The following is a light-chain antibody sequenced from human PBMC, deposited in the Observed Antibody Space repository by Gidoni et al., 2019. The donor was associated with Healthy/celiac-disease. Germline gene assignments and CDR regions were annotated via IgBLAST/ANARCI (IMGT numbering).Light chain of an antibody. CDR3: QQYGSPLLT. Sequence: EIVLTQSPGTLSLSPGERATLSCRASQRVSSSYLAWYHQKPGQAPRLLIYGASSRATGIPDRFSGSGSGTDFTLTISRLEPEDFAVYYCQQYGSPLLTFGGGTKVEIK. CDR2: GAS. CDR1: QRVSSSY. V-gene: IGKV3-20*01. J-gene: IGKJ4*01.